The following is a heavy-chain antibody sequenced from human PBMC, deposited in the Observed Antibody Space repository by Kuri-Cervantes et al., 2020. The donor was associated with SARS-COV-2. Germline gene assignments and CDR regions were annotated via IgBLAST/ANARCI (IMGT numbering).Heavy chain of an antibody. CDR2: IYYSGST. D-gene: IGHD4-11*01. V-gene: IGHV4-34*01. CDR1: GGSFRGYY. CDR3: ARQYNSNYYYYYYMDV. J-gene: IGHJ6*03. Sequence: SETLSLTCGFYGGSFRGYYWSWIRQPPGKGLEWIGSIYYSGSTYYNPSLKSRVTISVDTSKNQFSLRLSSVTAADTAVYYCARQYNSNYYYYYYMDVWGKGTTVTVSS.